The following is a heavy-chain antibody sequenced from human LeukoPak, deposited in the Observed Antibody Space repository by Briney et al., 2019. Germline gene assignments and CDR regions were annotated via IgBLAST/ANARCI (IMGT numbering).Heavy chain of an antibody. Sequence: GGSMRLSCAASGFTFSSYAMSWVRLAPGKGLEWVSAISGSGGSTYYADSVKGRFTISRDNSKNTLYLQMNSLRAEDTAVYYCAKLPLLYGSSGYFDYWGQGTLVTVSS. CDR1: GFTFSSYA. D-gene: IGHD3-22*01. J-gene: IGHJ4*02. CDR2: ISGSGGST. CDR3: AKLPLLYGSSGYFDY. V-gene: IGHV3-23*01.